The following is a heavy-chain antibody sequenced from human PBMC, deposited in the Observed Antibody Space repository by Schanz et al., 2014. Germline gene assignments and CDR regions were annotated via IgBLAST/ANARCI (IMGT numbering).Heavy chain of an antibody. CDR2: ISGSGGST. V-gene: IGHV3-23*04. Sequence: EVQLVESGGGLVQPGGSLRLSCAASGFTFSTSTMHWVRQAPGRGLEWVSAISGSGGSTYYADSVKGRFTISRDNSKNTMNLKMNSLRDEDTAVYYCAKGRFGELSDCEIWGQGTRGTVAS. J-gene: IGHJ3*02. CDR1: GFTFSTST. D-gene: IGHD3-10*01. CDR3: AKGRFGELSDCEI.